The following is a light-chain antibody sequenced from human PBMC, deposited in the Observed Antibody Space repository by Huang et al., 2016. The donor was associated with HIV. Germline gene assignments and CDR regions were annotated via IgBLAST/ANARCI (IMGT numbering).Light chain of an antibody. CDR3: QQSYNTPT. V-gene: IGKV1-39*01. J-gene: IGKJ1*01. CDR2: GAS. Sequence: DIQMTQSPSSLSASVGARVTITCRASQRINSYLNWYQQKPGKAPNLLIYGASSLQSGVPSRFSGSGSGTDFTLTISSLQPEDFATYYCQQSYNTPTFGHGTKVEI. CDR1: QRINSY.